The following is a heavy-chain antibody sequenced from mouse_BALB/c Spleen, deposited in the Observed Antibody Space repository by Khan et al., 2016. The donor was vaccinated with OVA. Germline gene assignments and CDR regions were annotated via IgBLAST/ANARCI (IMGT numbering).Heavy chain of an antibody. J-gene: IGHJ4*01. V-gene: IGHV14-3*02. CDR1: GFNIKDTY. D-gene: IGHD3-3*01. CDR2: IDPANGNT. Sequence: VQLQQSGAELVKPGASVKLSCTASGFNIKDTYMHWVKQRPEQGLEWIGRIDPANGNTQYDPTFQGKATITADTSSNTAYLQLSSLTSEDTAVYYCALRGDSYETYDGYTMDYWGQGTSVTVSS. CDR3: ALRGDSYETYDGYTMDY.